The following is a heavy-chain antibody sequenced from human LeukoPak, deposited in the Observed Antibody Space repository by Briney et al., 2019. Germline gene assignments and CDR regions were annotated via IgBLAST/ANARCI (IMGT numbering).Heavy chain of an antibody. CDR1: GFTFSSYG. Sequence: PGRSLRLSCAASGFTFSSYGMHWVRQAPGKGLEWVAVIWYDGSNKYYADSVKGRFTISRDNSKNTLYLQMNSLRAEDTAVYYCARGCSGGSCYSGGAFDYWGQGTLVTVSS. J-gene: IGHJ4*02. D-gene: IGHD2-15*01. CDR3: ARGCSGGSCYSGGAFDY. V-gene: IGHV3-33*01. CDR2: IWYDGSNK.